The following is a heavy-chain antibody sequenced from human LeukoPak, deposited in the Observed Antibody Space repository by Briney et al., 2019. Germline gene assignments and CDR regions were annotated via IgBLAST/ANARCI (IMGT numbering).Heavy chain of an antibody. D-gene: IGHD2-15*01. CDR1: GGSISSSSYY. CDR2: IYYSGST. J-gene: IGHJ5*02. V-gene: IGHV4-39*07. CDR3: ARDGVVVVRRWFDP. Sequence: PSETLSLTCTVSGGSISSSSYYWGWIRQPPGKGLEWIGSIYYSGSTYYNPSLKSRVTISVDTSKNQFSLKLSSVTAADTAVYYCARDGVVVVRRWFDPWGQGTLVTVPP.